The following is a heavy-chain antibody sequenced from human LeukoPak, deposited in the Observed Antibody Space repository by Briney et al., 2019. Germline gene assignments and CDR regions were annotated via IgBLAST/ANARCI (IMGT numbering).Heavy chain of an antibody. V-gene: IGHV1-69*13. J-gene: IGHJ5*02. D-gene: IGHD5-12*01. CDR2: IIPIFGTA. CDR3: ARAVDPHTNNWFDP. CDR1: GGTFSSYA. Sequence: GASVKVSCKASGGTFSSYAISWVRQAPGQGLEWMGGIIPIFGTANYAQKFQGRVTITADESTSTAYMELSSLRSEDTAVYYCARAVDPHTNNWFDPWGQGTLVTVSS.